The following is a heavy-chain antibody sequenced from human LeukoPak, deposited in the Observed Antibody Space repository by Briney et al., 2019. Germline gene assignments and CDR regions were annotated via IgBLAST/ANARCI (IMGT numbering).Heavy chain of an antibody. CDR1: GFTFTIYS. V-gene: IGHV3-21*01. CDR3: ARDQYGDYANDY. J-gene: IGHJ4*02. D-gene: IGHD4-17*01. Sequence: PGGSLRLSCAASGFTFTIYSINWVRQAPGKGLEWVSSISSNGDYIYYADSLKGRFTISRDNAKNSLYLQMNSLRAEDTAVYYCARDQYGDYANDYWGQGTLVTVSS. CDR2: ISSNGDYI.